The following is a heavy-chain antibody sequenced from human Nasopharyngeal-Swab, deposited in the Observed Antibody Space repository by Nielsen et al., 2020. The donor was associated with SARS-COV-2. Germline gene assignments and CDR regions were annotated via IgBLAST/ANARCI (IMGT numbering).Heavy chain of an antibody. CDR2: VIPIFGTA. CDR3: ASTPNYYDSSGYYFDY. Sequence: SVKVSCKASGGTFSSYAISWVRQAPGQGLEWMGGVIPIFGTANYAQKFQGRVTITADKSTSTAYMELSSLRSEDTAVYYCASTPNYYDSSGYYFDYWGQGTLVTVSS. J-gene: IGHJ4*02. V-gene: IGHV1-69*06. D-gene: IGHD3-22*01. CDR1: GGTFSSYA.